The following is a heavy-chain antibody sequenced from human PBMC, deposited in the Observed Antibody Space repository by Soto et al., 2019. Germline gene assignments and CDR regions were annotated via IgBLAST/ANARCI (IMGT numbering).Heavy chain of an antibody. D-gene: IGHD2-15*01. CDR2: IYYSGST. CDR1: GCSISSGGYY. Sequence: PSETLSLTCTVSGCSISSGGYYWSWIRQHPGKGLEWIGYIYYSGSTYYNPSLKSRVTISVDTSKNQFSLKLSSVTAADTAVYYCARTYCSGGSCKHYYYYGMDVWGQGTTVTVSS. V-gene: IGHV4-31*03. J-gene: IGHJ6*02. CDR3: ARTYCSGGSCKHYYYYGMDV.